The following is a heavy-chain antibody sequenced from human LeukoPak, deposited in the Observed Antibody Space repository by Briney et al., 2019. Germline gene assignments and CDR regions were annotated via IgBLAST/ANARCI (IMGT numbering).Heavy chain of an antibody. CDR1: GFTFSSYS. J-gene: IGHJ6*03. CDR3: AKGGMAVAGTSYYYYMDV. Sequence: GGSLRLSCAASGFTFSSYSMNWVRQAPGKGLEWVSSISSSSSYIYYADSVKGRFTISRDNSKNTLHLQMNSLRAEDAAVYYCAKGGMAVAGTSYYYYMDVWGKGTTVTISS. CDR2: ISSSSSYI. V-gene: IGHV3-21*04. D-gene: IGHD6-19*01.